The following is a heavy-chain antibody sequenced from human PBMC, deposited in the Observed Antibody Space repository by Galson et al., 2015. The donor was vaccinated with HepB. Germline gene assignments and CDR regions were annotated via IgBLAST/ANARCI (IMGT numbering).Heavy chain of an antibody. J-gene: IGHJ4*02. Sequence: QSGAEVKKPGESLQISCKGSGYSFANYWIGWVRQMPGKGLEWMGTFYPGDSEARYSPSFQGRVTMSADKSINTAYLQWSNLKASDTAMYYCARHLVSSGWDSYYFDYWGQGTLVTVSS. D-gene: IGHD6-19*01. V-gene: IGHV5-51*01. CDR1: GYSFANYW. CDR3: ARHLVSSGWDSYYFDY. CDR2: FYPGDSEA.